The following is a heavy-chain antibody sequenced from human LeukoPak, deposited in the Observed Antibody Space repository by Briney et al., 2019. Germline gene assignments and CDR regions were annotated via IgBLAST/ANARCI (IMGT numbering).Heavy chain of an antibody. CDR2: INWNGGST. CDR1: GFTFDDYG. CDR3: ARRYYDILTGYSAEVFDY. Sequence: GGSLRLSCAASGFTFDDYGMSWVRQAPGKGLEWVSGINWNGGSTGYADSVKGRFTISRDNDKNSLYLQMNSLRAEDTALYYCARRYYDILTGYSAEVFDYWGQGTLVTVSS. D-gene: IGHD3-9*01. V-gene: IGHV3-20*04. J-gene: IGHJ4*02.